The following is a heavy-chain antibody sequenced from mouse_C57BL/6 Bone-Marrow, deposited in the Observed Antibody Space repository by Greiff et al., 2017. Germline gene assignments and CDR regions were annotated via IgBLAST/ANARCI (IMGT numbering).Heavy chain of an antibody. CDR2: IDPSDSYT. D-gene: IGHD2-12*01. J-gene: IGHJ2*01. CDR1: GYTFTSYW. CDR3: ARRRRDFDY. Sequence: QVQLQQPGAELVRPGSSVKLSCKASGYTFTSYWMHWVKQRPGQGLEWIGVIDPSDSYTNYNQKLKGKATLTVDTSSSTAYMQLSSLTSEDSAVYYCARRRRDFDYWGQGTTLTVSS. V-gene: IGHV1-59*01.